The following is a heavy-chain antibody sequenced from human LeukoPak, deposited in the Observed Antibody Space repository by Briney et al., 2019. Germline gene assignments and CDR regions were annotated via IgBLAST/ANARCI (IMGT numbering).Heavy chain of an antibody. Sequence: SETLSLTCSVSGASLSGGTYYWGWLPQPPGRGLEGLGSIYYRGRNYENPSRKSRVTISVDTSKNQFSLKLSSVTAADTAVYYCARRGGSGRAFDYWGQGTLVTVSS. V-gene: IGHV4-39*01. CDR1: GASLSGGTYY. CDR2: IYYRGRN. J-gene: IGHJ4*02. D-gene: IGHD1-26*01. CDR3: ARRGGSGRAFDY.